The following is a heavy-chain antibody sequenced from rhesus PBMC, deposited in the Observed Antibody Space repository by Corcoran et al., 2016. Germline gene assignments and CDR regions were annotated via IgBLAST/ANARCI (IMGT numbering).Heavy chain of an antibody. V-gene: IGHV4-99*01. D-gene: IGHD2-21*01. Sequence: QVQLQESGPGLVKPSETLSLTCAVSGYSISRGYYWGWIRQPPGKGLDYIGYISGSSGSTYYNPSLKSRVTISKDTSKNQFSLKLISVTAADTAVYYCARFIVVGNQFDVWGPGVLVTVSS. CDR1: GYSISRGYY. CDR2: ISGSSGST. J-gene: IGHJ5-1*01. CDR3: ARFIVVGNQFDV.